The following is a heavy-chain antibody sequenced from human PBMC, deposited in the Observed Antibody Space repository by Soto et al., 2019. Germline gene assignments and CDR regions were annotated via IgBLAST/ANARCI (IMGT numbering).Heavy chain of an antibody. CDR1: GFTFSNAW. CDR2: IKSKTDGGTT. J-gene: IGHJ6*03. CDR3: TTPRWSGYDFRGLSYYYYYYMDV. V-gene: IGHV3-15*01. Sequence: GGSLRLSCAASGFTFSNAWMSWVRQAPGKGLEWVGRIKSKTDGGTTDYAAPVKGRFTISRDDSKNTLYLQMNSLKTEDTAVYYCTTPRWSGYDFRGLSYYYYYYMDVWGKGTTVTVSS. D-gene: IGHD5-12*01.